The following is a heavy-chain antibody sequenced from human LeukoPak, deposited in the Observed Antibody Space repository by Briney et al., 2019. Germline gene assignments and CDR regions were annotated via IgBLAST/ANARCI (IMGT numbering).Heavy chain of an antibody. CDR2: ISGSGSNT. V-gene: IGHV3-23*01. D-gene: IGHD3-22*01. Sequence: GGSLRLSCAASGFTFSSYGMSWVRQAPGKGLEWVSAISGSGSNTYYAGSVKGRFTISRDNTKNSVYLQMNSLRAEDTAVYYCARDPPHRFTMIEKDSWGQGILVTVSS. CDR3: ARDPPHRFTMIEKDS. J-gene: IGHJ4*02. CDR1: GFTFSSYG.